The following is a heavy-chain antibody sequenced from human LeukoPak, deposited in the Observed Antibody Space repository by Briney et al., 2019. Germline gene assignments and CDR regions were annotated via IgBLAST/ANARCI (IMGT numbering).Heavy chain of an antibody. Sequence: ASVKVSCKVSGYTLTELSMHWVRQAPRKGLEWMGGFDPEDGETIYAQKFQGRVTMTEDTSTDTAYMELSSLRSEDTAVYYCATYLRYSSSWYRLDWGQGTLVTVSS. CDR3: ATYLRYSSSWYRLD. D-gene: IGHD6-13*01. J-gene: IGHJ4*02. V-gene: IGHV1-24*01. CDR1: GYTLTELS. CDR2: FDPEDGET.